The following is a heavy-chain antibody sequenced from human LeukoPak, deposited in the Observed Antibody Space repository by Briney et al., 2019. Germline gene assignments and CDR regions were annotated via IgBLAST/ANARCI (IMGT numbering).Heavy chain of an antibody. J-gene: IGHJ6*03. CDR3: ARDLYNVDTAMVTPSDYYYYYMDV. D-gene: IGHD5-18*01. CDR1: GGTFSTFA. CDR2: IIPIFGTA. Sequence: GASVKVSCKASGGTFSTFAISWVRQAPGQGLEWMGGIIPIFGTANYAQKFQGRVTITADESTSTAYMGLSSLRSEDTAVYYCARDLYNVDTAMVTPSDYYYYYMDVWGKGTTVTISS. V-gene: IGHV1-69*13.